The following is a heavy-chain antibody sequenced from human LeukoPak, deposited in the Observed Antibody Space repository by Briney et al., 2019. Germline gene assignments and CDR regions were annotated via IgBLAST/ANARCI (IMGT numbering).Heavy chain of an antibody. CDR1: GFTFSSYA. V-gene: IGHV3-23*01. CDR3: AKDLESMVSVPSLDY. CDR2: ISGSGAST. D-gene: IGHD3-10*01. Sequence: GGSLRLSCAASGFTFSSYAMSWVRQAPGKGLEWVSSISGSGASTYYADSVKGRFTISRDNSKNTLYLQMNSLRAEDTAVYYCAKDLESMVSVPSLDYWGQGTLVTVSS. J-gene: IGHJ4*02.